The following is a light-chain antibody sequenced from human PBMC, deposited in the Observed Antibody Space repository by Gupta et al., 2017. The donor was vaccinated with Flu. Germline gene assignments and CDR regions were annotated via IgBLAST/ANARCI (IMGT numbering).Light chain of an antibody. CDR1: QGISTY. Sequence: DIQLTQSPSFLSASVGDRVTITCRASQGISTYLAWYQQKPGKAPRLLIYAASTLQSGVPSRFSGSGYGTEFTLTISSLQPEDFATYYCQRLNSYPQGFTFGGGTKVEIK. CDR2: AAS. CDR3: QRLNSYPQGFT. V-gene: IGKV1-9*01. J-gene: IGKJ4*01.